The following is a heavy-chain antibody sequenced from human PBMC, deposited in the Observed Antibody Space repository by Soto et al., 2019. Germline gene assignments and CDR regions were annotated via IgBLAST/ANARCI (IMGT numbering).Heavy chain of an antibody. CDR3: ARDFLQSVGGDTYYYNGMDV. Sequence: PGGSLRLSCAASGFTFSSYAMHWLRQAPGKGLEWVAVISYDGSNKYYADSVKGRFTISRDNSKNTLYLQMNSLRAEDTAVYYCARDFLQSVGGDTYYYNGMDVWGQGTTVTVSS. D-gene: IGHD2-15*01. J-gene: IGHJ6*02. V-gene: IGHV3-30-3*01. CDR1: GFTFSSYA. CDR2: ISYDGSNK.